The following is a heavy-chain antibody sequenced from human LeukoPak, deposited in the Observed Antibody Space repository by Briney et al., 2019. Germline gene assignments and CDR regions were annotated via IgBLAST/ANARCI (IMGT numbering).Heavy chain of an antibody. CDR2: ISGSGGST. V-gene: IGHV3-23*01. CDR1: RFTFSSYA. CDR3: YIPYYDTSAYKGY. D-gene: IGHD3-22*01. Sequence: GGSLRLSCAASRFTFSSYAMSWVRQAPGKGLEWGSAISGSGGSTYYADSVKGRFTISRDNSKNTLYLQMNSLRAEDTAVYYCYIPYYDTSAYKGYWGQGTLVTVSS. J-gene: IGHJ4*02.